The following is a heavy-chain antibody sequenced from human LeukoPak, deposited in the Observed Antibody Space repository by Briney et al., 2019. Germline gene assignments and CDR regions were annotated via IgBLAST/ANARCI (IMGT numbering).Heavy chain of an antibody. CDR2: ISGGGDST. J-gene: IGHJ4*02. CDR1: GFTFSTYA. V-gene: IGHV3-23*01. D-gene: IGHD3-22*01. CDR3: ATSGYYYRGAFDY. Sequence: GGSLRLSCSASGFTFSTYAMSWVRQAPGKGLEGVSGISGGGDSTYYADSVKGRYTISRDNSKNTLYLQMNSLRAEDTAVYYCATSGYYYRGAFDYWGQGTLVTVSS.